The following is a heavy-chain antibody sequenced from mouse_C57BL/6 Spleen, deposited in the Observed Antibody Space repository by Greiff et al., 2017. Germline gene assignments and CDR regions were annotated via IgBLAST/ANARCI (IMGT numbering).Heavy chain of an antibody. V-gene: IGHV1-55*01. CDR1: GYTFTSYW. J-gene: IGHJ4*01. CDR3: ARTLYSNYLYYAMDY. CDR2: IYPGSGST. D-gene: IGHD2-5*01. Sequence: VQLQQPGAELVKPGASVKMSCKASGYTFTSYWITWVKQRPGQGLEWIGDIYPGSGSTNYNEKFKSKATLTVDTSSSTAYMQLSSLTSEDSAVYYCARTLYSNYLYYAMDYWGQGTSVTVSS.